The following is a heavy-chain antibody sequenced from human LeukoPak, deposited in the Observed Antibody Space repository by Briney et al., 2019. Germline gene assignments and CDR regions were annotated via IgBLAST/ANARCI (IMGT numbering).Heavy chain of an antibody. D-gene: IGHD6-19*01. J-gene: IGHJ6*03. Sequence: PSETLSLTCTVSGGSISSYYWSWIRQPPGKGLEWIGYIYYSGSTNYNPSLKSRVTISVDTSKNQFSLKLSSVTAADTAVYYCARGPDSSGWYVDMDVWGKGTTVTISS. V-gene: IGHV4-59*01. CDR1: GGSISSYY. CDR3: ARGPDSSGWYVDMDV. CDR2: IYYSGST.